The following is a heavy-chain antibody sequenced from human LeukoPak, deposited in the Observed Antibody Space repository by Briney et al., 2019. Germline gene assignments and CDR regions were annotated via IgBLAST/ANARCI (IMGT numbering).Heavy chain of an antibody. Sequence: GESLKISFKGSGYSFTSYWIGWGRQMPGKGLEWMGIIYLGDSDTRYSPSFQGQVTISADKSISTAYLQWSSLKASDTAMYYCARQPDTAMVTDYWGQGTLVTVSS. CDR1: GYSFTSYW. CDR3: ARQPDTAMVTDY. D-gene: IGHD5-18*01. CDR2: IYLGDSDT. J-gene: IGHJ4*02. V-gene: IGHV5-51*01.